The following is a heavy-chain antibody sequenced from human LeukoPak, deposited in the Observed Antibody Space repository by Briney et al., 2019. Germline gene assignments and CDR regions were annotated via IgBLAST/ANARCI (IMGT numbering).Heavy chain of an antibody. Sequence: PGGSLRLSCAASGFTFSSYAMSWVRQAPGEGLEWVSAISGSGGSTYYADSVKGRFTISRDNSKNTLYLQMNSLRAEDTAVYYCAKDLRASYCSSTSCYEYYYYYGMDVWGQGTTVTVSS. CDR3: AKDLRASYCSSTSCYEYYYYYGMDV. J-gene: IGHJ6*02. CDR1: GFTFSSYA. V-gene: IGHV3-23*01. D-gene: IGHD2-2*01. CDR2: ISGSGGST.